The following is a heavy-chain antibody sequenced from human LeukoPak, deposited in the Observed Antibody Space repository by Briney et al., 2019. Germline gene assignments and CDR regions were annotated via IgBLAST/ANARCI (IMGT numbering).Heavy chain of an antibody. J-gene: IGHJ5*02. Sequence: SRTLSLTCAISGDSVSSNSAAWNWIRQSPSRGLEWLGRTYYRSKWYNDYAVSVKSRITINPDTSKNQFSLQLNSVTPEDTAVYYCARVRYSSTHNWFDPWGQGPLVPVSS. CDR2: TYYRSKWYN. CDR3: ARVRYSSTHNWFDP. CDR1: GDSVSSNSAA. V-gene: IGHV6-1*01. D-gene: IGHD6-13*01.